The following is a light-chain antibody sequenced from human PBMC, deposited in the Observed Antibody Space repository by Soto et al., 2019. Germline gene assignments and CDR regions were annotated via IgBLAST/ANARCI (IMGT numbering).Light chain of an antibody. CDR3: QQYFEWPPMT. CDR2: GAS. V-gene: IGKV3-20*01. Sequence: EIVLTQSPGTLSLSPGERATLSCRASQSVSNNYLAWYQQKPGQAPRLLISGASTRAAGISDRFRGSGSGTEFTLTISSLRSEDSAIYYCQQYFEWPPMTFGQGTKV. CDR1: QSVSNNY. J-gene: IGKJ1*01.